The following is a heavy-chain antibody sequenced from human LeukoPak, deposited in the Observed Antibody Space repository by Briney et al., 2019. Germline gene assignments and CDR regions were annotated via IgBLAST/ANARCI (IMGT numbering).Heavy chain of an antibody. CDR3: ARRGLYYCGSGSYLGY. D-gene: IGHD3-10*01. CDR1: GDSITYFY. J-gene: IGHJ4*02. V-gene: IGHV4-4*07. CDR2: ISSSGSA. Sequence: SETLSLTCSVSGDSITYFYWSWIRQAAGKGLEWIGRISSSGSADYNASLKSRVTMSVDTSNNQLSLNVISVTAADTAVYYCARRGLYYCGSGSYLGYWGQGTLVTVSS.